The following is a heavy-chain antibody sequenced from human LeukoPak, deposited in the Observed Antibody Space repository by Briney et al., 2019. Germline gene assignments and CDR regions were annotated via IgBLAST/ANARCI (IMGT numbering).Heavy chain of an antibody. CDR1: GYSISSGYY. Sequence: SETLSLTCTVSGYSISSGYYWGWIRPPPGKGLEWIGRIYITGSTTYNPSLKSRVTMSLDTSKNQFSLKLSSVTAADTAVYYCARDSGTTGEVKFDPWGQGTLVTVSS. CDR3: ARDSGTTGEVKFDP. J-gene: IGHJ5*02. D-gene: IGHD3-10*01. V-gene: IGHV4-38-2*02. CDR2: IYITGST.